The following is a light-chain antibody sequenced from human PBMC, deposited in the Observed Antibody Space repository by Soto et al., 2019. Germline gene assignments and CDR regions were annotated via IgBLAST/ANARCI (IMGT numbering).Light chain of an antibody. Sequence: DIQMTQSPSTLSAYVGDRVTITCRASQSISDSLAWYQQKLGKAPKLLIYKASILESGVPSRFSGSGSGTDFTLTINSLQPDDFATYFCQHYDTYSYNFGQGTKLEIK. V-gene: IGKV1-5*03. CDR1: QSISDS. CDR2: KAS. CDR3: QHYDTYSYN. J-gene: IGKJ2*01.